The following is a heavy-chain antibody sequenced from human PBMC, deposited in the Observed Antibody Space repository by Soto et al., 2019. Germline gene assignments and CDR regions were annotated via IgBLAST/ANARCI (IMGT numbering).Heavy chain of an antibody. V-gene: IGHV3-73*01. CDR2: IRSKANSYAT. J-gene: IGHJ4*02. Sequence: EVQLVESGGGLVQPGGSLKLSCAASGFTFSGSAMHWVRQASGKGLEWVGRIRSKANSYATAYAASMKGRFTISRDESKNSADLQMNDLKAEDTAVYYCIAVVAPEGANDYWGQGTLVTVSS. CDR3: IAVVAPEGANDY. CDR1: GFTFSGSA. D-gene: IGHD2-15*01.